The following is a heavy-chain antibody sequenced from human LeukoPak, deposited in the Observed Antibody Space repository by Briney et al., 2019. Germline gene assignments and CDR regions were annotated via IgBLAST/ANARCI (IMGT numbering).Heavy chain of an antibody. CDR1: GGSINYYY. J-gene: IGHJ4*02. Sequence: SETLSLTCSVSGGSINYYYWSWIRQPPGKGLEWIGHVYYSGSTNYSPSLRSRATISLDTSKNQFSLKLSSVTAADTAVYYCARDRGDGYNDWGQGTLVTVSS. V-gene: IGHV4-59*12. D-gene: IGHD5-24*01. CDR3: ARDRGDGYND. CDR2: VYYSGST.